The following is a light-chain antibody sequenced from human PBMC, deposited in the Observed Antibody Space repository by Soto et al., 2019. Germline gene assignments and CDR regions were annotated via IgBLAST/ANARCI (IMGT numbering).Light chain of an antibody. V-gene: IGKV3-20*01. CDR3: QHFGSSLRT. CDR1: QSFSSHF. CDR2: GTS. J-gene: IGKJ1*01. Sequence: IVLTQSPGTLSLSPGARATLSCRASQSFSSHFLAWYQQKPGQAPRLLIHGTSSRATGIPARFSGSGSGTDFSLTINSLEPEDFAVYYCQHFGSSLRTFGQGTKVEIK.